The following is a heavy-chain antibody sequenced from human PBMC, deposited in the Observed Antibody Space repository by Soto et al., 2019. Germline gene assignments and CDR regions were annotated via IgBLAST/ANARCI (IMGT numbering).Heavy chain of an antibody. CDR3: AKGGRQWLVTSDFNY. V-gene: IGHV3-30*18. CDR2: VSHDGSNT. D-gene: IGHD6-19*01. J-gene: IGHJ4*02. CDR1: GFTFSDYA. Sequence: VQLVESGGGVVQPGRSLRLSCAASGFTFSDYAMHWVRQAPGKGLEWVAVVSHDGSNTHYADSVKGRFAISRDSSKNTVSLEGTSLRAEDTAVYYCAKGGRQWLVTSDFNYWGQGALVTVSS.